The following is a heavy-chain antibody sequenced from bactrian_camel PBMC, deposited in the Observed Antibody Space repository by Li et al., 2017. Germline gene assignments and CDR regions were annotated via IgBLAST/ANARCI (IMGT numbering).Heavy chain of an antibody. J-gene: IGHJ6*01. D-gene: IGHD5*01. CDR3: AAGVRGWSCKGEADFGY. V-gene: IGHV3S9*01. Sequence: VQLVESGGGSAQAGGSLRLSFESSEYIDSRLCMAWFRQVPGKWREEIARIELDGSINYADSVKGRFAFSLDYTKSTGYLQMDNLKPEDTAMYSCAAGVRGWSCKGEADFGYVGQGTQVTVS. CDR2: IELDGSI. CDR1: EYIDSRLC.